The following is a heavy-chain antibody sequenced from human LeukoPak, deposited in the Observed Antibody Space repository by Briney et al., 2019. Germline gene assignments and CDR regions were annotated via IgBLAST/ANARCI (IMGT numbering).Heavy chain of an antibody. CDR1: GFTFSSYE. D-gene: IGHD3-10*01. J-gene: IGHJ4*02. V-gene: IGHV3-48*03. CDR3: ARNYGEFDY. CDR2: ISGSGSTI. Sequence: HPGGSLRLSCAASGFTFSSYEMTWVRQAPGKGLEWVSFISGSGSTIYYVDSVKGRFTISRDNAKNSLYLQMHSLRAEDTAVYYCARNYGEFDYWGQGTLVTVSS.